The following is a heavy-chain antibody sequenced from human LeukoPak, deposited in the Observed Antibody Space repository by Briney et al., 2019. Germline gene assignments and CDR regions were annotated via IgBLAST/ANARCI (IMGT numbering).Heavy chain of an antibody. CDR3: AKSPLYYYGSGSYPLAC. D-gene: IGHD3-10*01. CDR1: GFTFSSYA. V-gene: IGHV3-23*01. J-gene: IGHJ4*02. Sequence: GGSLRLSCAASGFTFSSYAMSWVRQAPGKGLEWVSAISGSGGSTYYADSVKGRFTISRDNSKNTLYLQMNSLRAEDTAVYYCAKSPLYYYGSGSYPLACWGQGTLVTVSS. CDR2: ISGSGGST.